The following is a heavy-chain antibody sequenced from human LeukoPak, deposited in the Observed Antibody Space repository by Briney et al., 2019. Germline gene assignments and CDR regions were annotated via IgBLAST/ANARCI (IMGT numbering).Heavy chain of an antibody. D-gene: IGHD1/OR15-1a*01. CDR1: GFTFSSYG. CDR2: ISYDGSNK. Sequence: PGGSLRLSCAASGFTFSSYGMHWVRQAPGKGLEWVAVISYDGSNKYYADSVKGRFTISRDNSKNTLYLQMNSLRAEDTAVYYCAKDWDVGKQPYFDYWGQGTLVTVSS. J-gene: IGHJ4*02. V-gene: IGHV3-30*18. CDR3: AKDWDVGKQPYFDY.